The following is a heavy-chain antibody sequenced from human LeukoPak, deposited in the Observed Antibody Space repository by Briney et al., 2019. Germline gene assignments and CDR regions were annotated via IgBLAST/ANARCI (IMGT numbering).Heavy chain of an antibody. CDR2: ISGSGGST. J-gene: IGHJ4*02. V-gene: IGHV3-23*01. Sequence: PGGSLRLSCAASGFTFSSYGMHWVRQAPGKGLEWVSAISGSGGSTYYADSVKGRFTISRDNSKNTLYLQMNSLRAEDTAVYYCAKDSQAAIFGVVISFDYWGQGTLVTVSS. D-gene: IGHD3-3*01. CDR1: GFTFSSYG. CDR3: AKDSQAAIFGVVISFDY.